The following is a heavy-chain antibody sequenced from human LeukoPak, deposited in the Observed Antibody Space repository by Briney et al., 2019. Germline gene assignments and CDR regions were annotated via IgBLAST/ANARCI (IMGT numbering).Heavy chain of an antibody. CDR1: GFTFSSYA. CDR3: ARDLGVTTNDY. J-gene: IGHJ4*02. CDR2: ISYDGSNK. V-gene: IGHV3-30*04. Sequence: PWRSLRLSCAASGFTFSSYAMHWVRQAPGKGLEWVALISYDGSNKYYADSVKGRFTISRDNSKNTLYLQMNSMRAEDTAVYYCARDLGVTTNDYWGQGTLVTVSS. D-gene: IGHD4-17*01.